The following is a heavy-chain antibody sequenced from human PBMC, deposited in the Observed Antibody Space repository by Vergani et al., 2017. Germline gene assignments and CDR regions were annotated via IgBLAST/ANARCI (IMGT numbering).Heavy chain of an antibody. CDR3: AGEEYGYNWNGASLDY. Sequence: QVQLVQSGAEVKKPGSSVKVSCKASGGTFSSYAISWVRQAPGQGLEWMGGIIPIFGTANYAQKFQGRVTITADESTSTAYMELSSLRSEDTAVYYCAGEEYGYNWNGASLDYWGQGTLVTVSS. CDR2: IIPIFGTA. CDR1: GGTFSSYA. J-gene: IGHJ4*02. V-gene: IGHV1-69*01. D-gene: IGHD1-20*01.